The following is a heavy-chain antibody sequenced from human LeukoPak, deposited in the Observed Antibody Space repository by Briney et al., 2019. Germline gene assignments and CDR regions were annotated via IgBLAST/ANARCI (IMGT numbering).Heavy chain of an antibody. J-gene: IGHJ5*02. V-gene: IGHV1-18*01. CDR3: ARDPLTYDFWSGHHNWFDP. CDR2: ISAYNGNT. CDR1: GYTFTGYG. Sequence: ASVKVSCKASGYTFTGYGISWVRQAPGQGLEWMGWISAYNGNTNYAQKLQGRVTMTTDTSTSTAYMELRSLRSDDTAVYYCARDPLTYDFWSGHHNWFDPWGQGTLVTVSS. D-gene: IGHD3-3*01.